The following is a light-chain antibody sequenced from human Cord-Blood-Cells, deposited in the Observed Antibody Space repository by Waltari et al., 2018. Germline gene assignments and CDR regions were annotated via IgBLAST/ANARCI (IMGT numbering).Light chain of an antibody. CDR1: QDISNY. CDR3: QQYDNLPFT. J-gene: IGKJ3*01. CDR2: DAS. Sequence: DIQITHSPSSLSASVGDRVTITCQASQDISNYLNWYQQKPGKAPKLLIYDASNLETGVPSRFSGSGSGTDFTFTISSLQPEDIATYYCQQYDNLPFTFGPGTKVDIK. V-gene: IGKV1-33*01.